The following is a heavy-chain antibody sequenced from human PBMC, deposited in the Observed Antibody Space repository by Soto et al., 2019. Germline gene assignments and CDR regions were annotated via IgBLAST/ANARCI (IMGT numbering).Heavy chain of an antibody. CDR3: ARVLSSYFDY. J-gene: IGHJ4*02. CDR2: IYYSGST. Sequence: SETLSLTCTVSGGSISSGGYYWSWIRQHPGKGLEWIGYIYYSGSTYYNPSLKSRVTISVDTSKNQFSLKLSSVTAADTAVYYCARVLSSYFDYWGQGTLVTVSS. V-gene: IGHV4-31*03. D-gene: IGHD6-6*01. CDR1: GGSISSGGYY.